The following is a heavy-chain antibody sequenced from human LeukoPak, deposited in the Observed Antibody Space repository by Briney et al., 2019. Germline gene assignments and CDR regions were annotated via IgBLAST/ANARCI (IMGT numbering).Heavy chain of an antibody. D-gene: IGHD1-26*01. CDR3: STALLGAGD. V-gene: IGHV3-15*01. Sequence: GGSLRLSCAASGLSFNNAWMSWVPQAPGKGLEWVGRIKSRTDGGTTDYAAPVKGRFTISRDDSKNTLYLQMNSLKTEDTAVYYCSTALLGAGDWGQGTLVTVSS. CDR1: GLSFNNAW. CDR2: IKSRTDGGTT. J-gene: IGHJ4*02.